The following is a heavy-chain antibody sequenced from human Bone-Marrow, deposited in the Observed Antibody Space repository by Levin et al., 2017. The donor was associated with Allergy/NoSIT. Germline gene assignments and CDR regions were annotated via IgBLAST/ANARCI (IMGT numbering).Heavy chain of an antibody. V-gene: IGHV3-33*01. D-gene: IGHD3-10*01. CDR3: TRRGWFGELDDGFDI. CDR1: GFTFSSYG. CDR2: IWYRGSKE. J-gene: IGHJ3*02. Sequence: LSLICAASGFTFSSYGLHWVRQAPGKGLEWVAGIWYRGSKEYYADSVKGRFTISRDNSKNTLNLQMSSLRGEDTAVFYCTRRGWFGELDDGFDIWGQGTVVTVS.